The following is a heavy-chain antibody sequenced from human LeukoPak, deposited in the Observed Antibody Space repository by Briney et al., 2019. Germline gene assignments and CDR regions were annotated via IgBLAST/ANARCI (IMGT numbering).Heavy chain of an antibody. CDR1: GFTFSDYY. CDR3: ARGRIGYDFDY. CDR2: ISSSGSAI. V-gene: IGHV3-11*01. J-gene: IGHJ4*02. D-gene: IGHD2-2*03. Sequence: GGSLRLSCAASGFTFSDYYMGWIRQAPGKGLEWVSYISSSGSAIYYADSVKGRFTFSRDNAKNSLYLQMNSLRVEDTAVYYCARGRIGYDFDYWGQGTLVTVSS.